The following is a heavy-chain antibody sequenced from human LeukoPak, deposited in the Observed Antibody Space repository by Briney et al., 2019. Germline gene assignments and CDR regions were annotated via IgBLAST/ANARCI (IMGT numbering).Heavy chain of an antibody. D-gene: IGHD4-17*01. CDR3: ARGMRVTNLYFDD. V-gene: IGHV4-34*01. Sequence: PSETLSLTCAVYGGSFSGYYWSWIRQPPGKGLEWIGEINHGGDTNYNPSLKSRVTISVDLSKMQFFLKLTSVTAADTAVYYCARGMRVTNLYFDDWGQGTLVTVSS. J-gene: IGHJ4*02. CDR1: GGSFSGYY. CDR2: INHGGDT.